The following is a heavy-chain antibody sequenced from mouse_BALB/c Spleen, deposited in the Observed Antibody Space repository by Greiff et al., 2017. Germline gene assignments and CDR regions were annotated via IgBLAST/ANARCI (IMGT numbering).Heavy chain of an antibody. CDR1: GYSITSDYA. V-gene: IGHV3-2*02. Sequence: EVKLVESGPGLVKPSQSLSLTCTVTGYSITSDYAWNWIRQFPGNQLEWMGYISYSGSTSYNPSLNSRISITRDTTKNQFFLQLNSVTTEDTATYYCARTCDYDGRHWYFDVWGAGTTVTVSS. D-gene: IGHD2-4*01. CDR3: ARTCDYDGRHWYFDV. J-gene: IGHJ1*01. CDR2: ISYSGST.